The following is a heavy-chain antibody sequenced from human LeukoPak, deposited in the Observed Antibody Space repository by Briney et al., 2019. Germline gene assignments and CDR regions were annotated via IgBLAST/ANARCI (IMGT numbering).Heavy chain of an antibody. CDR2: IFTSGRT. Sequence: SQTLSLTCTVSGGSISSGSYYWSWIRQPAGKGLELIGRIFTSGRTSYNPSLKSRVTISLDTSKNQFSLKLSSVTAADTAVYYCARGLTYYYGSGSNDWFDPWGQGTLVTVSS. J-gene: IGHJ5*02. CDR1: GGSISSGSYY. D-gene: IGHD3-10*01. V-gene: IGHV4-61*02. CDR3: ARGLTYYYGSGSNDWFDP.